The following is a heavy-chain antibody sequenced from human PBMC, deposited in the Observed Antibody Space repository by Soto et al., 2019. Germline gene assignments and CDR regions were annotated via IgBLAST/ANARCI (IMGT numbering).Heavy chain of an antibody. D-gene: IGHD6-13*01. V-gene: IGHV3-30-3*01. Sequence: QVQLVESGGGVVQPGRSLRLSCAASGFTFSSYAMHWVRQAPGKGLEWVAVISYDGSNKYYADSVKGRFTISRDNSKNTLYLQMNSLRAEDTAVYYCARDRAAATQADYYYYGLDVWGQGTTVTVSS. J-gene: IGHJ6*02. CDR2: ISYDGSNK. CDR1: GFTFSSYA. CDR3: ARDRAAATQADYYYYGLDV.